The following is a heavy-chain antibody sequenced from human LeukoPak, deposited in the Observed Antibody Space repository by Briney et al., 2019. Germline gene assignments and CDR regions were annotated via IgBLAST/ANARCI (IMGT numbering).Heavy chain of an antibody. CDR3: ATRRVVSGYDSSGSYFDY. J-gene: IGHJ4*02. Sequence: GASVKVSCKASGYTFTGYYMHWVRQAPGQGLEWMGWINPNSGGTNYAQKFQGRVTMTRDTSISTAYMELSRLRSDDTAVYYCATRRVVSGYDSSGSYFDYWGQGTLVTVSS. CDR1: GYTFTGYY. V-gene: IGHV1-2*02. CDR2: INPNSGGT. D-gene: IGHD3-22*01.